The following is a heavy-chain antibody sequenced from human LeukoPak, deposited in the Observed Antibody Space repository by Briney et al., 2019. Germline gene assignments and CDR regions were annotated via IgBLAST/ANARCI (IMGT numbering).Heavy chain of an antibody. J-gene: IGHJ6*03. Sequence: ASVKVSCKASGYTFTSYGISWVRQAPGQGLEWMGWISAYNGNTNYAQKLQGRVTMTTDTSTTTAYMELRSLRSDDTAVYYCARLYYDFWSGYYPPLLGYYYMDVWGKGTTVTVSS. D-gene: IGHD3-3*01. CDR2: ISAYNGNT. CDR3: ARLYYDFWSGYYPPLLGYYYMDV. V-gene: IGHV1-18*01. CDR1: GYTFTSYG.